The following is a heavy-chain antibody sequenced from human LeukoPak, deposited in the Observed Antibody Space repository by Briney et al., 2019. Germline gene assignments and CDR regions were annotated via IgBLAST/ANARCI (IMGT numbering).Heavy chain of an antibody. D-gene: IGHD3-3*01. V-gene: IGHV1-3*01. CDR1: GFTFTKYA. J-gene: IGHJ4*02. CDR2: INAGNGHT. CDR3: ARGIWSRTVSSYYFDY. Sequence: AASVTVSCKASGFTFTKYAMQWVRKAPGQRLEWMGWINAGNGHTRYSQRFQGRVTITRDTSATTVYMEVTSLRSEDTAVYYCARGIWSRTVSSYYFDYWGQGTLVTVSS.